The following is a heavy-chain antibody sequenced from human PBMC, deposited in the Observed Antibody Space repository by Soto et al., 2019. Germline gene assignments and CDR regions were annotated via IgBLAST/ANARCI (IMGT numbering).Heavy chain of an antibody. V-gene: IGHV4-59*08. CDR2: IYYTGIT. J-gene: IGHJ5*02. Sequence: SETLSLTCTVSGGSMNGYFWSWIRQPPGKGLEWIGYIYYTGITNYNLSLKSRVTISIDTSKNQFSLKVSSVTAADTAVYYCARQGPSETYYGWFDPWGQGTLVTVSS. CDR3: ARQGPSETYYGWFDP. CDR1: GGSMNGYF. D-gene: IGHD1-26*01.